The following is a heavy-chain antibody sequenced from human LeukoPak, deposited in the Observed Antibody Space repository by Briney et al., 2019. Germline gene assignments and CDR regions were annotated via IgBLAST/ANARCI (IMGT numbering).Heavy chain of an antibody. J-gene: IGHJ4*02. CDR1: GGSISSYY. V-gene: IGHV4-59*01. Sequence: PSETLSLTCTVSGGSISSYYWSWIRQPPGKGLEWIGYIYYSGSTNYNPSLKSRVTISVDTSKNQFSLKLSSVTAADTAVYYCARVGDRPHQPEYYFDYWGQGTLVTVSS. CDR2: IYYSGST. D-gene: IGHD2-21*01. CDR3: ARVGDRPHQPEYYFDY.